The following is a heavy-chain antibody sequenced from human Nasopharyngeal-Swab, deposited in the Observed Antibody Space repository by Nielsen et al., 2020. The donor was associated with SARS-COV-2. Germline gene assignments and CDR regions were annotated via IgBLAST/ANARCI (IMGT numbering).Heavy chain of an antibody. CDR2: INPNSGGT. CDR1: GYSFTDYF. J-gene: IGHJ2*01. Sequence: ASVKVSCKASGYSFTDYFIFWVRQAPGQGLEWVGRINPNSGGTKYAQKFQGRVTMTRDTSISRAYMDLNTLKSVDTAVYYYARGAASWYFDLWGRGTLVTGSS. D-gene: IGHD6-25*01. V-gene: IGHV1-2*06. CDR3: ARGAASWYFDL.